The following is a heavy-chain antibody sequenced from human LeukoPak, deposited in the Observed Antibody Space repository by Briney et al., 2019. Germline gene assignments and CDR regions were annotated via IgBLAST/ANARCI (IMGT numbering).Heavy chain of an antibody. D-gene: IGHD1-26*01. CDR2: IKQDGSEK. CDR3: ARGWWELLRDY. J-gene: IGHJ4*02. Sequence: GGSLRLSCAAFGFTFSSYWMSWVRQAPGKGLEWVANIKQDGSEKYYVDSVKGRFTISRDNAKTSLYLQMNSLGVEDTAVYYCARGWWELLRDYWGQGTLVTVSS. V-gene: IGHV3-7*01. CDR1: GFTFSSYW.